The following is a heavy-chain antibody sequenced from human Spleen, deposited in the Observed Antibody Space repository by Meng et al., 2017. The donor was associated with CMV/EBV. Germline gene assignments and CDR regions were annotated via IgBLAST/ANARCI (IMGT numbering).Heavy chain of an antibody. CDR1: GCTFGSHS. J-gene: IGHJ4*02. CDR2: IKQDGSEK. CDR3: TRDSRALFDY. V-gene: IGHV3-7*01. Sequence: ESLKISCAASGCTFGSHSMNWVRQAPGKGLEWVANIKQDGSEKYYVDSVKGRFTISRDNAENLLYLQMNSLRAEDTAIYYCTRDSRALFDYWGQGTLVTVSS.